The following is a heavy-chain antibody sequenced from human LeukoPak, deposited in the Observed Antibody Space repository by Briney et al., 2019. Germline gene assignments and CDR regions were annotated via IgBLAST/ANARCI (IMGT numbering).Heavy chain of an antibody. CDR3: AKRGWGFYSYGSPFDY. CDR2: ISGSGGST. Sequence: GGSLRLSCAASGFTFSSYAMSWVRQAPGKGLEWVSAISGSGGSTYHADSVKGRFTISRDNSKNTLYLQMNSLRAEDTAVYYCAKRGWGFYSYGSPFDYWGQGTLVTVSS. D-gene: IGHD5-18*01. V-gene: IGHV3-23*01. J-gene: IGHJ4*02. CDR1: GFTFSSYA.